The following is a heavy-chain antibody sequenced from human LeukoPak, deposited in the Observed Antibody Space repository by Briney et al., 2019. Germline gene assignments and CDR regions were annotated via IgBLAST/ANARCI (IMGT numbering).Heavy chain of an antibody. J-gene: IGHJ4*02. CDR1: GYSISTSYY. V-gene: IGHV4-38-2*02. CDR3: ARAGYGDSDFDY. D-gene: IGHD4-17*01. Sequence: SETLSLTCTVSGYSISTSYYWGWIRQPPGQGLEWIGSIYHSGNTYYNPSLKSRVTISVDASKNQFSLKLNSVTAADTAVYYCARAGYGDSDFDYWGQGTLVTVSS. CDR2: IYHSGNT.